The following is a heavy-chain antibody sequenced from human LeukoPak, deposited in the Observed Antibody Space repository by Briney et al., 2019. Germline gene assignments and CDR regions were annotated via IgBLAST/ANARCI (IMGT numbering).Heavy chain of an antibody. CDR2: IIPILGIA. V-gene: IGHV1-69*04. CDR3: ARFYSNFVGFDY. D-gene: IGHD4-11*01. J-gene: IGHJ4*02. CDR1: GGTFNSYA. Sequence: SVKVSCKASGGTFNSYAISWVRQAPGQGLEWMGRIIPILGIANYAQKFQGRVTITADKSTSTAYMELSSLRSEDTAVYYCARFYSNFVGFDYWGQGTLVTVSS.